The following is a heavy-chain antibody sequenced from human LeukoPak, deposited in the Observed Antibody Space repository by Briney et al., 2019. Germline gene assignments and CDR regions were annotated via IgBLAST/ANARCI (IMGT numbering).Heavy chain of an antibody. J-gene: IGHJ4*02. CDR1: GFTFDDYG. D-gene: IGHD6-13*01. Sequence: GGSLRLSCEASGFTFDDYGMHWVRQAPGKGLEWVSTIGWNSASVGYVDSVKGRFTISRDNAKKTLYLQMNSLRPEDTALYYCAKDYGYSSSWYDYWGQGTLVTVSS. CDR3: AKDYGYSSSWYDY. V-gene: IGHV3-9*01. CDR2: IGWNSASV.